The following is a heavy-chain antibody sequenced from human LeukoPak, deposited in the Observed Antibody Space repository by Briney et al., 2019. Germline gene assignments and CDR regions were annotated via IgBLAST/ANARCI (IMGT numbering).Heavy chain of an antibody. J-gene: IGHJ4*02. CDR2: IYDSGST. D-gene: IGHD3-10*01. Sequence: PSETLSLTCDVSGGSISSGGYAWSWIRQPPGKGLEWIGYIYDSGSTHYNPSLKSRVTISVDRSENQFSLKLSSVTAADTAVYYCARYGGSGTYYFDYWGQGTLVTVSS. CDR3: ARYGGSGTYYFDY. V-gene: IGHV4-30-2*01. CDR1: GGSISSGGYA.